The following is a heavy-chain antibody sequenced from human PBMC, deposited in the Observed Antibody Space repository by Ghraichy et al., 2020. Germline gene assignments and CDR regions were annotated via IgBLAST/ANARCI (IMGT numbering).Heavy chain of an antibody. D-gene: IGHD6-6*01. J-gene: IGHJ4*02. CDR3: TRDGDSSSSTPDY. CDR2: IRSKAYGGTT. Sequence: GGSLRLSCTASGFTFGDYAMSWFRQAPGKGLEWVGFIRSKAYGGTTEYAASVKGRFTISRDDSKSIAYLQMNSLKTEDTAVYYCTRDGDSSSSTPDYWGQGTLVTVSS. CDR1: GFTFGDYA. V-gene: IGHV3-49*03.